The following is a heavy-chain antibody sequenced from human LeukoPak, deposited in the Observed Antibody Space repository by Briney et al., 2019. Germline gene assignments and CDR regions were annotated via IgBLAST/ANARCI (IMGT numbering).Heavy chain of an antibody. CDR3: AREASDIVATIPYFDY. D-gene: IGHD5-12*01. Sequence: GASVKVSCKASGYTFTRYGISWVRQAPGQGLEWMGWISAYHGNTNYAQKLQGRVTMTTDTSTSTAYMELRSLRSDDTAVYYCAREASDIVATIPYFDYWGQGTLVLVSS. V-gene: IGHV1-18*01. CDR1: GYTFTRYG. CDR2: ISAYHGNT. J-gene: IGHJ4*02.